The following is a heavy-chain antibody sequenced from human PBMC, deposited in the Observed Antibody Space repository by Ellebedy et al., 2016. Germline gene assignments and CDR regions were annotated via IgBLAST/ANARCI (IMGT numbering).Heavy chain of an antibody. CDR3: ARDPRAIEMATINGYYYGMDV. CDR1: GGTFSSYA. J-gene: IGHJ6*02. CDR2: IIPILGIA. Sequence: SVKVSCXASGGTFSSYAISWVRQAPGQGLEWMGRIIPILGIANYAQKFQGRVTITADKSTSTAYMELSSLRSEDTAVYYCARDPRAIEMATINGYYYGMDVWGQGTTVTVSS. V-gene: IGHV1-69*04. D-gene: IGHD5-24*01.